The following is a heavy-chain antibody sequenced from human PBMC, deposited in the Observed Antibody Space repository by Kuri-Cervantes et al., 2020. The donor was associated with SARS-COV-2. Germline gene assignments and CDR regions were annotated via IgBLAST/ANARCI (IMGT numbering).Heavy chain of an antibody. J-gene: IGHJ6*02. CDR3: ARNLYCSSTSCPVGYYYYYYGMDV. CDR1: GYTFTGYY. Sequence: SVKVSCKASGYTFTGYYMHWVRQAPGQGLEWMGWIIPILGIANYAQKFQGRVTITADKSTSTAYMELSSLRSEDTAVYYCARNLYCSSTSCPVGYYYYYYGMDVWGQGTTVTVSS. D-gene: IGHD2-2*01. CDR2: IIPILGIA. V-gene: IGHV1-69*10.